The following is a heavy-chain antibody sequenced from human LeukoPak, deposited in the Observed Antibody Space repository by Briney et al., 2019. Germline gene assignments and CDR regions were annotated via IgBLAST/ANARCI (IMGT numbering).Heavy chain of an antibody. CDR2: INHSGST. J-gene: IGHJ4*02. D-gene: IGHD3-22*01. CDR3: AMSITMIIVIVKRPPTIDY. V-gene: IGHV4-34*01. Sequence: SETLSLTCAVYGGSLSGYYWSWIRQSPGKGLEWIGEINHSGSTNYNPSLKSRVTISVDTSKNQFSLKLSSVTAADTAVYYCAMSITMIIVIVKRPPTIDYWGQGTLVTVSS. CDR1: GGSLSGYY.